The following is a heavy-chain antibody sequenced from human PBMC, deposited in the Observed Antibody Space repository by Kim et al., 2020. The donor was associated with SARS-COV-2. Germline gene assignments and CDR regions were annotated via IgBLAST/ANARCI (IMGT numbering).Heavy chain of an antibody. Sequence: GGSLRLFCAASGFTFDDYGMSWVRQAPGNGLEWVSGINWNGGSIGYADSVKGRFTISRDNAKNSLYLQMNSLRAEDTALYYCAKDKGGYSYGFPDYWGQGALVTVSS. V-gene: IGHV3-20*04. D-gene: IGHD5-18*01. J-gene: IGHJ4*02. CDR2: INWNGGSI. CDR3: AKDKGGYSYGFPDY. CDR1: GFTFDDYG.